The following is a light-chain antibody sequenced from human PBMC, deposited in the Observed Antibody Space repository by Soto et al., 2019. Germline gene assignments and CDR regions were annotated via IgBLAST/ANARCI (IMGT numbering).Light chain of an antibody. Sequence: QSVLPQPRSVSGSPGQSVTISCTGASSDVGGYNYVSWYQQHPGKDLKLVIYGVTERPSGVPDRFSGSKSGNTASLTITGLQAEDEADYCCCSFAGSHTYVFGTGTKVTVL. CDR2: GVT. CDR3: CSFAGSHTYV. CDR1: SSDVGGYNY. V-gene: IGLV2-11*01. J-gene: IGLJ1*01.